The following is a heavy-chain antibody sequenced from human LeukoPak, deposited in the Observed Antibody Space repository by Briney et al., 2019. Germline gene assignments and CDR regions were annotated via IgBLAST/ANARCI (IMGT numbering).Heavy chain of an antibody. Sequence: ASVKVSCKASGYTFTRYYMHWVRQAPGQGLEWMGIINPSGGSTSYAQKFQGRVTMTRDTSTCTVYMELSSLRSEDTAVYYCARDAAAGTENYYYYYMDVWGKGTTVTVSS. CDR2: INPSGGST. CDR1: GYTFTRYY. D-gene: IGHD6-13*01. J-gene: IGHJ6*03. CDR3: ARDAAAGTENYYYYYMDV. V-gene: IGHV1-46*01.